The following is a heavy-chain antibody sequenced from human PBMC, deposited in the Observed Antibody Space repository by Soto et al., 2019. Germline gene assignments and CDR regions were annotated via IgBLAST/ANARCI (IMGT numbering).Heavy chain of an antibody. J-gene: IGHJ4*02. V-gene: IGHV1-2*02. CDR2: ISPKSGGT. Sequence: ASVRVSGTASGYTIIDYYMHWVRQAPGQGFEWMGRISPKSGGTNYAQKFQGRVTMTWDTSLNTAYMELSSLMSEDTAVYYCARPPGYISDWYYFDLWGQGTLVTVSS. CDR3: ARPPGYISDWYYFDL. D-gene: IGHD6-19*01. CDR1: GYTIIDYY.